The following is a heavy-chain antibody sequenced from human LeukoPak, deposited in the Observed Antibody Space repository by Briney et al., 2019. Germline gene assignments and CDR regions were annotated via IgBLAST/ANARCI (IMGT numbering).Heavy chain of an antibody. J-gene: IGHJ5*02. CDR2: ISYDGSNK. CDR1: GFTFSSYA. V-gene: IGHV3-30-3*01. D-gene: IGHD3-9*01. Sequence: GRSLRLSCAASGFTFSSYAMHWVRQAPGKGLEWVAVISYDGSNKYYADSVKGRFTISRDNSKNTLYLQMNSLRAEDTAVYYCAKEPYRPGYYDISNWFDPWGQGTLVTVSS. CDR3: AKEPYRPGYYDISNWFDP.